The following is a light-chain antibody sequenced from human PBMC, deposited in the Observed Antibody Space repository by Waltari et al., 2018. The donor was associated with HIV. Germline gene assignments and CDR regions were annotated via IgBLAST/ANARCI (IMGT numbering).Light chain of an antibody. CDR3: NSYTGA. CDR1: DFAGYNH. CDR2: EVN. V-gene: IGLV2-14*01. J-gene: IGLJ1*01. Sequence: QSALTQPASVSGSPGQSITISCTGDFAGYNHVSWYQQYPGKAPKLMIYEVNNRPSGVSNRFSGSKSGNTASLTISGLQTEDEADYYCNSYTGAFGTGTKVTVL.